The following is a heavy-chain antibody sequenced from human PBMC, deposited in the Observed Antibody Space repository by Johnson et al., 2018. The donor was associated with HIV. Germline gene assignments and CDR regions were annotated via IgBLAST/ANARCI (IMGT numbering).Heavy chain of an antibody. V-gene: IGHV3-30*04. D-gene: IGHD1-26*01. CDR3: ARGGGRWGIDAFDI. Sequence: VQLVESGGGVVQPGRSLRLSCAASGFTLSSYAMHWVRQAPGKGLEWVAVISYDGSNKYYADSVKGRFTISRDNSKNTLYLQMNSLRAEDTAVYYCARGGGRWGIDAFDIWGQGTMVTVSS. CDR1: GFTLSSYA. J-gene: IGHJ3*02. CDR2: ISYDGSNK.